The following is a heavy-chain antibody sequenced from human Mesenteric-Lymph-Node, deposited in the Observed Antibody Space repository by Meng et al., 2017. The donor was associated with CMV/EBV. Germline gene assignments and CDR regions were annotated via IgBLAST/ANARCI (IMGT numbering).Heavy chain of an antibody. Sequence: SGFTFSSYSMNWVRQAPGKGLEWVSSISSSSSYIYYADSVKGRFTISRDNAKNSLYLQMNSLRAEDTAVYYCARDYGGITMVRGVMSYWGQGTLVTVSS. J-gene: IGHJ4*02. CDR2: ISSSSSYI. V-gene: IGHV3-21*01. D-gene: IGHD3-10*01. CDR1: GFTFSSYS. CDR3: ARDYGGITMVRGVMSY.